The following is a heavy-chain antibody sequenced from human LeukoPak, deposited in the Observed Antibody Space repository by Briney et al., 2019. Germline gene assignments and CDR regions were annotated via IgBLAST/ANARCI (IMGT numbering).Heavy chain of an antibody. CDR2: ISSSSSYI. D-gene: IGHD6-13*01. CDR1: GFTFSNYR. V-gene: IGHV3-21*01. CDR3: ARLGAAAVPDAFDI. Sequence: GGSLRLSCAASGFTFSNYRMNWVRQAPGKGLEWVSSISSSSSYIYYADSVKGRFTISRDNAKNSLYLQMNSLRAEDTAVYYCARLGAAAVPDAFDIWGQGTMVTVSS. J-gene: IGHJ3*02.